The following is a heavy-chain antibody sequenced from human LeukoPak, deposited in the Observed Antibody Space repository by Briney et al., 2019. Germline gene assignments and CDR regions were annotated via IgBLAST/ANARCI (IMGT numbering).Heavy chain of an antibody. V-gene: IGHV4-39*07. CDR1: GGSISSSSYY. CDR3: ARDNYYYYYMDV. Sequence: SETLSLTCTVSGGSISSSSYYWGWIRQPPGKGLEWIGSIYYSGSTYYNPSLKSRVTISVDSSKNQFSLKLSSVTAADTAVYYCARDNYYYYYMDVWGKGTTVTVSS. J-gene: IGHJ6*03. CDR2: IYYSGST.